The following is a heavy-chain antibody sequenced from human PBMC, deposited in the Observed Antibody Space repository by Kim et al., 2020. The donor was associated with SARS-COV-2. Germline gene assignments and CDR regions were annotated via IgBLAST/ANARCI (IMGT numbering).Heavy chain of an antibody. CDR2: ST. CDR3: ARGVFDF. V-gene: IGHV3-11*06. J-gene: IGHJ4*02. Sequence: STHYEDAVKGQFTITRDDSRKTLYLQLNSLRVEDTAIYFCARGVFDFWGQGVLVTVSS.